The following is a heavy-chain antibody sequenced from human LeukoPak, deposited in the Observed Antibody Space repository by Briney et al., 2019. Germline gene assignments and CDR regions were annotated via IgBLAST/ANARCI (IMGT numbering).Heavy chain of an antibody. Sequence: GGSLRLSCAASGFTFSSYAMHWVRQAPGKGLEWVAVISYDGSNKYYADSVKGRFTISRDNSKNTLYLQVNSLRAEDTAVYYCARPLVRTRYYFDYWGQGTLVTVSS. D-gene: IGHD2-8*01. CDR3: ARPLVRTRYYFDY. CDR1: GFTFSSYA. V-gene: IGHV3-30-3*01. CDR2: ISYDGSNK. J-gene: IGHJ4*02.